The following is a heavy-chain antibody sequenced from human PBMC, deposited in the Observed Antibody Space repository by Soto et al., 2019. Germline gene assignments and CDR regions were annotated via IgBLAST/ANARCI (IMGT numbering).Heavy chain of an antibody. CDR3: ASEGSSRWYVEGGNWLDP. V-gene: IGHV1-46*01. CDR2: INPSGGST. Sequence: QVQLVQSGAAVKKPGASVKVSCKASGYTFTSYYMHWVRQAPGQGLEWMGIINPSGGSTSYPHKFQGGVTMTRYTATSTVYRELSSLRSADTAVYYCASEGSSRWYVEGGNWLDPWAQGTPVTVAS. D-gene: IGHD6-13*01. J-gene: IGHJ5*02. CDR1: GYTFTSYY.